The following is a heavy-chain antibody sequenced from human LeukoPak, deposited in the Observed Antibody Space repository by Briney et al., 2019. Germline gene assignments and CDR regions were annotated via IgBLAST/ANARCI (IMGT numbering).Heavy chain of an antibody. CDR2: AYTSGIT. V-gene: IGHV4-61*02. CDR1: GGSISSGSYY. CDR3: ARDRAGYWADY. Sequence: SETLSLTCAVSGGSISSGSYYWSWVRQPAGKGLEWIGRAYTSGITDYNPSLKSRVTISVDTSKNQFSLRLNSVTAADTAVYYCARDRAGYWADYWGQGILVTVSS. D-gene: IGHD2-8*02. J-gene: IGHJ4*02.